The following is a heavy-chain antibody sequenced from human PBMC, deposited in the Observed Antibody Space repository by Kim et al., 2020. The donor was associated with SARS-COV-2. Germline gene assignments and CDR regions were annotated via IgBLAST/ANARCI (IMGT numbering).Heavy chain of an antibody. CDR1: GFTVSSNY. D-gene: IGHD3-3*01. J-gene: IGHJ6*02. V-gene: IGHV3-53*04. Sequence: GGSLRLSCAASGFTVSSNYMSWVRQAPGKGLEWVSVIYSGGSTYYADSVKGRFTISRHNSKNTLYLQMNSLRAEDTAVYYCARATRGTYYDFWSALGGYYYGMDVWGQGTTVTVSS. CDR3: ARATRGTYYDFWSALGGYYYGMDV. CDR2: IYSGGST.